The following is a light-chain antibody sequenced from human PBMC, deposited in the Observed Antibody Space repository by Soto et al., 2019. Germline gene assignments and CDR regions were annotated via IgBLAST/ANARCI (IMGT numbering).Light chain of an antibody. Sequence: QSLLTQPPSVSGSPGHSFTISCTGTSSDVGKYDRVSWYQQPPGTAPRLIMYEVTNRPSGVPARFSGSKSGNTASLTISGLQAEDEADYFCSSYTSASRYVFGAGTKVTVL. CDR2: EVT. V-gene: IGLV2-18*02. J-gene: IGLJ1*01. CDR3: SSYTSASRYV. CDR1: SSDVGKYDR.